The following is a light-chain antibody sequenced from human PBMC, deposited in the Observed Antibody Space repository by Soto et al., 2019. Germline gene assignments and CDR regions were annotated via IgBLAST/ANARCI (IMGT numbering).Light chain of an antibody. CDR2: EVT. CDR3: SSYAGNYVYV. Sequence: QSVLTQPASVSGSPGQSIAISCTGSSSDIGIYKYVSWYQQHPGKVPKLIIYEVTNRPSGVSNRFSGSKSGNTASLTISGLQAEDEADYYCSSYAGNYVYVFGSGTKVTVL. J-gene: IGLJ1*01. CDR1: SSDIGIYKY. V-gene: IGLV2-14*01.